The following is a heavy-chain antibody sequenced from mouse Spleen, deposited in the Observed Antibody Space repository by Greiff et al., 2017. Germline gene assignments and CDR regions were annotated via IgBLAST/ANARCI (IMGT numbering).Heavy chain of an antibody. CDR3: ARNYYGSSYAY. D-gene: IGHD1-1*01. Sequence: VKLMESGAELVKPGASVKISCKASGYAFSSYWMNWVKQRPGKGLEWIGQIYPGDGDTNYNGKFKGKATLTADKSSSTAYMQLSSLTSEDSAVYFCARNYYGSSYAYWGQGTLVTVSA. CDR1: GYAFSSYW. CDR2: IYPGDGDT. J-gene: IGHJ3*01. V-gene: IGHV1-80*01.